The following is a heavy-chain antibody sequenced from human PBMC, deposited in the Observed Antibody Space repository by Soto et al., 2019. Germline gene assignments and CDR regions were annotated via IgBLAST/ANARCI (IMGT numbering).Heavy chain of an antibody. CDR3: ASPTVTTRGYFDY. CDR2: IIPIFGTA. J-gene: IGHJ4*02. D-gene: IGHD4-17*01. V-gene: IGHV1-69*06. Sequence: SVKVSCKASGGTFSSYAISWVRQAPGQGLEWMGGIIPIFGTADYAQKFQGRVTITADKSTSTAYMELSSLRSEDTAVYYCASPTVTTRGYFDYWGQGTMVTVYS. CDR1: GGTFSSYA.